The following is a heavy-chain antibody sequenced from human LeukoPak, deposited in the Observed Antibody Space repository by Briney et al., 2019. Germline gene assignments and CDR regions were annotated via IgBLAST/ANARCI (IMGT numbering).Heavy chain of an antibody. Sequence: GGSLRLSCAASGFTFSSYWMHWVRQAPGKGLVWVSRIISDESSTSYADSVKGRFTISRDNAKNTLYLQMNSLRAEDTAVYYCARELLGAFDYWGQGTLVTVSS. CDR3: ARELLGAFDY. CDR2: IISDESST. CDR1: GFTFSSYW. D-gene: IGHD7-27*01. J-gene: IGHJ4*02. V-gene: IGHV3-74*01.